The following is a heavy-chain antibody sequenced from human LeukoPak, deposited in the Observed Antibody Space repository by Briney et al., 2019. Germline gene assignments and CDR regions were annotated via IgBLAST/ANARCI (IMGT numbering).Heavy chain of an antibody. J-gene: IGHJ4*02. CDR1: GYTFTDYY. V-gene: IGHV1-2*02. CDR2: INPNSGDT. Sequence: ASVTVSCKSSGYTFTDYYLHWVRQAPGQGLEWVGWINPNSGDTKYVQKFRGRVTMTRDTSISTAYMELSGLTSDDTAVYYCSRPSGSGSTYLYFFYWGQGTLVTVSS. D-gene: IGHD3-10*01. CDR3: SRPSGSGSTYLYFFY.